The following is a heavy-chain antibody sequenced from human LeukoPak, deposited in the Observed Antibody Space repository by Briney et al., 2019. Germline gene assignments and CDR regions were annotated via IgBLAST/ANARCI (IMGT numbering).Heavy chain of an antibody. CDR1: GASFSDFY. V-gene: IGHV4-34*01. D-gene: IGHD3-22*01. J-gene: IGHJ4*02. CDR2: ITHSGGS. CDR3: ATSRVGPQNSGYLGH. Sequence: PSETLSLTCAVYGASFSDFYWTWIRQPPGKGLEWIGEITHSGGSNYNPSLKSRVTASLDTSKKQLSLKLISVTAADTAVYYCATSRVGPQNSGYLGHWGQGTLVTVSS.